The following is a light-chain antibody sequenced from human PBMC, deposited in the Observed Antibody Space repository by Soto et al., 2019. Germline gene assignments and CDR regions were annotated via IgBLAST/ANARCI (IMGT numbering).Light chain of an antibody. CDR2: AAS. CDR1: ESIARH. J-gene: IGKJ5*01. Sequence: DIQMTQYPSSLSASVGDRVTITCRASESIARHLNWYQQKPGKAPKLLIYAASSLQNGVPSRFRGGGSGTDFTLTISNLQPEDFATYYCQQTYSTLSIPFGQGTLLEIK. V-gene: IGKV1-39*01. CDR3: QQTYSTLSIP.